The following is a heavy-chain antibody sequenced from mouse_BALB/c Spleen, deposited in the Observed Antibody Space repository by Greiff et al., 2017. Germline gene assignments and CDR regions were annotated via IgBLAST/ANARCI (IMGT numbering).Heavy chain of an antibody. V-gene: IGHV5-6-3*01. Sequence: EVQRVESGGGLVQPGGSLKLSCAASGFTFSSYGMSWVRQTPDKRLELVATINSNGGSTYYPDSVKGRFTISRDNAKNTLYLQMSSLKSEDTAMYYCARDRGATGFDYWGQGTTLTVSS. CDR1: GFTFSSYG. D-gene: IGHD3-1*01. CDR3: ARDRGATGFDY. CDR2: INSNGGST. J-gene: IGHJ2*01.